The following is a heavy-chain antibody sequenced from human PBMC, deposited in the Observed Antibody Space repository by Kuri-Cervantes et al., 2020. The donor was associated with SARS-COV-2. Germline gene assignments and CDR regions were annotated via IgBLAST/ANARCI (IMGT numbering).Heavy chain of an antibody. CDR2: ISGSGGST. CDR3: AKAVYDSSETFGY. J-gene: IGHJ4*02. Sequence: LSLTCAASGFTFSSYAMSWVRQAPGKGLEWVSAISGSGGSTYYADSVKGRFTISRDNSKNTLYLQMNSLRAEDTAVYYCAKAVYDSSETFGYWGQGTLVTVSS. CDR1: GFTFSSYA. D-gene: IGHD3-22*01. V-gene: IGHV3-23*01.